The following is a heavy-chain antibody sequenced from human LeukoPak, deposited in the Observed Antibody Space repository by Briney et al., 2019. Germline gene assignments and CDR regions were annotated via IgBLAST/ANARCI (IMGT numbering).Heavy chain of an antibody. CDR3: ARDFRPYYYGSGSYYSDAFDI. CDR1: GFTFSSYG. J-gene: IGHJ3*02. CDR2: ISYDGSNK. Sequence: GGSLRLSCAASGFTFSSYGMHWVRQAPGKGLEWVAVISYDGSNKYYADSVKGRFTISRDNSKNTLYLQMNSLRAEDTAVYYCARDFRPYYYGSGSYYSDAFDIWGQGTMVTVSS. V-gene: IGHV3-30*03. D-gene: IGHD3-10*01.